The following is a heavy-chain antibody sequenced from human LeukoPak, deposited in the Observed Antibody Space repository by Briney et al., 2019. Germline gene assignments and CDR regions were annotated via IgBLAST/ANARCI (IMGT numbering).Heavy chain of an antibody. J-gene: IGHJ6*02. CDR1: GFTFSSYG. D-gene: IGHD2-2*01. CDR2: IWYDGSNK. Sequence: GGSLRLSCAASGFTFSSYGMHWVRQAPTKALEWVAVIWYDGSNKYYADSVKGRFTISRDNSKNTLYLQMNSLRAEDTAVYYCARGSVEDIVVVPAARPYYYYGMDVWGQGTTVTVSS. V-gene: IGHV3-33*01. CDR3: ARGSVEDIVVVPAARPYYYYGMDV.